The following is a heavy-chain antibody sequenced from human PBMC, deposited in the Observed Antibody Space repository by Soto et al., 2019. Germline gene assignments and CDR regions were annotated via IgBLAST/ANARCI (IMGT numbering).Heavy chain of an antibody. V-gene: IGHV4-61*01. Sequence: PSETLSLTCTVSDAPVSSETHFWTWIRQPPGKGLEWIGYMYYSGITNSNPALKSRVTLSVDRSRNQFSLSLNSVTAADTAVYYCAREDMSGTYYFDYWGQGTQVTVSS. J-gene: IGHJ4*02. CDR1: DAPVSSETHF. D-gene: IGHD1-26*01. CDR3: AREDMSGTYYFDY. CDR2: MYYSGIT.